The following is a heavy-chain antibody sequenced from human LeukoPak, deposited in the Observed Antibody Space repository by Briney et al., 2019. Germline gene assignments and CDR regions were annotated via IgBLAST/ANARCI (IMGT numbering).Heavy chain of an antibody. CDR2: ISPDGNYI. J-gene: IGHJ4*02. D-gene: IGHD6-19*01. V-gene: IGHV3-23*01. Sequence: QTGESLRLSCAASGFTFSNFAMSWVRQTPGTGLAWLSAISPDGNYIYYADSVKGRFTTSRDNSKNTLYLQMTSLRVEDTAVYFCVSQRDHRVAVAGSFDNWGQGTLISVST. CDR3: VSQRDHRVAVAGSFDN. CDR1: GFTFSNFA.